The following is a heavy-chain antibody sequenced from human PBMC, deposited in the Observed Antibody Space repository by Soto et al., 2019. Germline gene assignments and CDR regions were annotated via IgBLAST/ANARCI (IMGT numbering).Heavy chain of an antibody. D-gene: IGHD5-12*01. V-gene: IGHV4-61*01. CDR3: ARDGKVDIDRGGYYYYDMDV. J-gene: IGHJ6*02. Sequence: QVQLQESGPGLVRPSETLSLTCTVSGGSVGTGINYWTWIRQPPGEGLEWIGNIFTSGSANYDPSLKTRVTISVDTSKNQLSLKLTSVTAADTAVYYCARDGKVDIDRGGYYYYDMDVWGPGTTVTVSS. CDR1: GGSVGTGINY. CDR2: IFTSGSA.